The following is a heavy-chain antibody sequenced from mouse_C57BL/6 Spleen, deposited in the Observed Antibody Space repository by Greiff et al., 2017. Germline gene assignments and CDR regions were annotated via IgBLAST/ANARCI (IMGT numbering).Heavy chain of an antibody. CDR1: GYTFTSYW. J-gene: IGHJ3*01. Sequence: QVQLKQPGAELVKPGASVKLSCKASGYTFTSYWMHWVKQRPGQGLEWIGMIHPNSGSTNYNEKFKSKATLTVDKSSSTAYMQLISLTSKDSAVYYCAIITTVVADSYWGQGTLVTVSA. CDR2: IHPNSGST. CDR3: AIITTVVADSY. V-gene: IGHV1-64*01. D-gene: IGHD1-1*01.